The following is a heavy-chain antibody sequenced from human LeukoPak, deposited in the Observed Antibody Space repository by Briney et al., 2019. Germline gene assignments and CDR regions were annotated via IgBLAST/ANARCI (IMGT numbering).Heavy chain of an antibody. D-gene: IGHD6-13*01. J-gene: IGHJ4*02. CDR1: GFTFSSYW. Sequence: PGGSLRLSCAVSGFTFSSYWMHWVRQAPGKGLVWVSRISSDGSGTSYADSVKGRFTISRDNPKNTLYLQMNSLRAEDAAVYYCARKWSSSYTSFDSWGQGTLVTVSS. CDR3: ARKWSSSYTSFDS. CDR2: ISSDGSGT. V-gene: IGHV3-74*01.